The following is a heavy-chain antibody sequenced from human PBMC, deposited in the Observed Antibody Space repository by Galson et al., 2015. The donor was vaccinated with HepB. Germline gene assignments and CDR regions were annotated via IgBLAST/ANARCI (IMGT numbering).Heavy chain of an antibody. CDR1: GITFSNFA. J-gene: IGHJ4*02. V-gene: IGHV3-23*01. Sequence: SLRLSCAASGITFSNFAMSWVRQAPGKGLEWVSVMSGSGATTCYADSVKGRFTISRDNSKNTLYLQMNSLRAEDSAVYYCAKSPRALIGGTTAVWCYFDYWGQGTLVTVSS. D-gene: IGHD1-26*01. CDR3: AKSPRALIGGTTAVWCYFDY. CDR2: MSGSGATT.